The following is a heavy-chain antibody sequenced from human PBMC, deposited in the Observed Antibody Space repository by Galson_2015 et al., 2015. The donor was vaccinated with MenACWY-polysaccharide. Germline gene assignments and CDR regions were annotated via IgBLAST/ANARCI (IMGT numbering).Heavy chain of an antibody. CDR1: GFSFSTYW. CDR2: INQPGRDK. V-gene: IGHV3-7*01. CDR3: ARPSSGGSYYND. D-gene: IGHD2-15*01. Sequence: SLRLSCAASGFSFSTYWMSWVRQAPGKGLEWVANINQPGRDKYYVDSVRGRFTISRDNAENSVYLQMDSLRAEDTAVYYCARPSSGGSYYNDWGQGTLVTVSS. J-gene: IGHJ4*02.